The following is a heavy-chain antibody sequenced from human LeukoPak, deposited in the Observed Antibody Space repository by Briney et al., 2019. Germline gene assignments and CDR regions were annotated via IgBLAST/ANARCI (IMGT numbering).Heavy chain of an antibody. V-gene: IGHV3-53*04. CDR3: ARAGQSGYQYSDGMDV. Sequence: GGSLRLSCAASGFTVSSNYMSWVRQAPGKGLEWVSVIYSGGSTYYADSVKGRFTISRHNSKNTLYLQMNSLRAEDTAVYYCARAGQSGYQYSDGMDVWGQGTTVTVSS. CDR2: IYSGGST. J-gene: IGHJ6*02. CDR1: GFTVSSNY. D-gene: IGHD3-3*01.